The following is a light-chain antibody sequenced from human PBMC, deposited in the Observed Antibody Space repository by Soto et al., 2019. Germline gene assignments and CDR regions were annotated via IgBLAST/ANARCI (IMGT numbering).Light chain of an antibody. Sequence: EIVLTQSPGTLSLSPGERATLACRASQSISSNYLVWYQQKPGQAPRLLISGASSRATGIPTRFSGSGSGTDFTLTISRLEPEDFAVYYCQQYGSSPPFTFGPGTKVDI. J-gene: IGKJ3*01. CDR3: QQYGSSPPFT. CDR1: QSISSNY. V-gene: IGKV3-20*01. CDR2: GAS.